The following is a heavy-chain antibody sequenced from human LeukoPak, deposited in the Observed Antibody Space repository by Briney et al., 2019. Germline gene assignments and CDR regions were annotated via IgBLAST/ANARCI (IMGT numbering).Heavy chain of an antibody. CDR3: ARQTYYYGSGRRGYFDY. Sequence: SETLSLTCTVPGGSISSSSYYWGWIRQPPGKGLEWIGSIYYSGSTYYNPSLKSRVTISVDTSKNQFSLKQSSVTAADTAMYYCARQTYYYGSGRRGYFDYWGQGTLVTVSS. CDR1: GGSISSSSYY. CDR2: IYYSGST. J-gene: IGHJ4*02. V-gene: IGHV4-39*01. D-gene: IGHD3-10*01.